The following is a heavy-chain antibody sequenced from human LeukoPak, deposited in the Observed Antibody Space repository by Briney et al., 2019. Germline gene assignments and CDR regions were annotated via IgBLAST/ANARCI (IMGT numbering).Heavy chain of an antibody. CDR2: IYPGDSET. CDR3: ARHPGGSSWSHFDY. J-gene: IGHJ4*02. CDR1: GYGFSTYW. D-gene: IGHD6-13*01. Sequence: GESLKISCKIGGYGFSTYWIGWVRLMSGEGLEFMGIIYPGDSETRYSPSFQGQVTMSVDKSISTAYLQWSSLRASDSAMYYCARHPGGSSWSHFDYWGQGTLVSVSS. V-gene: IGHV5-51*01.